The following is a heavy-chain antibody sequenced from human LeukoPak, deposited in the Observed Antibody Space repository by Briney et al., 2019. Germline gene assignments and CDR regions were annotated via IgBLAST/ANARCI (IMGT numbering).Heavy chain of an antibody. CDR3: ARVGGYSGYEAAADFDY. V-gene: IGHV4-4*07. J-gene: IGHJ4*02. CDR2: IHSGGTT. CDR1: GDSISDDY. Sequence: SETLSLTCTVSGDSISDDYYTWMRQPAGKGLEWIGRIHSGGTTNYNPSLMSRVTLSIDKSKKHISLRLTSVTAADTAVYYCARVGGYSGYEAAADFDYWGQGTLVTVSS. D-gene: IGHD5-12*01.